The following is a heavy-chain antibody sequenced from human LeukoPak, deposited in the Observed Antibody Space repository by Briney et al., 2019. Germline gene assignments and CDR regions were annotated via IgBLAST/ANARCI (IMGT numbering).Heavy chain of an antibody. CDR3: ARGVSGWYNDGGYFDY. Sequence: WASVTVSFKASGYTFTSYAMNWVRQAPGQGLEWMGWINTNTGNPTYAQGFTGRFVFSLDTSVSTAYLQISSLKAEDTAVYYCARGVSGWYNDGGYFDYWGQGTPVTVSS. CDR2: INTNTGNP. CDR1: GYTFTSYA. V-gene: IGHV7-4-1*02. D-gene: IGHD6-19*01. J-gene: IGHJ4*02.